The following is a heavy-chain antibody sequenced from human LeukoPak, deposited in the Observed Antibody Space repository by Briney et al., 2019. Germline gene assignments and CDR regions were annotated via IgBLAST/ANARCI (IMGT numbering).Heavy chain of an antibody. CDR2: ISSSGSFI. V-gene: IGHV3-21*01. CDR1: GFTFSDYS. CDR3: AREGLCSGGSCPLDY. D-gene: IGHD2-15*01. J-gene: IGHJ4*02. Sequence: GGSLRLSCAASGFTFSDYSMNWVRQAPGKGLEWVSSISSSGSFIYYADSLRGRFTISRDNAKNSLYLQMNSLRAEDTAVYYCAREGLCSGGSCPLDYWGKGTLVTASS.